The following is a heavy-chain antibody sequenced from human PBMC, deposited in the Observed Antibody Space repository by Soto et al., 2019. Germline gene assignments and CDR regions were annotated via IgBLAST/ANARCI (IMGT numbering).Heavy chain of an antibody. V-gene: IGHV3-23*01. CDR3: SKPLGWSSTWELDY. CDR2: IVGNGKTT. J-gene: IGHJ4*02. D-gene: IGHD6-13*01. CDR1: EFTFRNYA. Sequence: EVQLLESGGGLVQPGGSLRLACVASEFTFRNYAMSWVRQAPGKGLEWVSSIVGNGKTTYYADSVKGRFTISRDNSENTVFLQINSLIADDTALYYCSKPLGWSSTWELDYWCQGTLVTVTS.